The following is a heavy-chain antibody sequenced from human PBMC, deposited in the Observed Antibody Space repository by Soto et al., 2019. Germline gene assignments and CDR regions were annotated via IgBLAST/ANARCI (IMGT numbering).Heavy chain of an antibody. CDR1: GFTFSSYS. CDR3: ARMNIAAAGIWFDP. CDR2: ISSSSSTI. J-gene: IGHJ5*02. Sequence: EVQLVESGGGLVQPGGSLRLSCAASGFTFSSYSMNWVRQAPGKGLEWVSYISSSSSTIYYADSVKGRFTISRDNAKNSLYLQMKSLRAEDTAVYYCARMNIAAAGIWFDPWGQGTLVTVSS. D-gene: IGHD6-13*01. V-gene: IGHV3-48*01.